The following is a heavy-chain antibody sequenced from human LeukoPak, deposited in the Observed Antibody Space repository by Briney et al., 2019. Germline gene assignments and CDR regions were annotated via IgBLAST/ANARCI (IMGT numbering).Heavy chain of an antibody. V-gene: IGHV4-34*01. Sequence: PSETLSLTCTVSGGSISSYYWSWIRQPPGKGLEWIGEINHSGSTNYNPSLKSRVTISVDTSKNQFSLKLNSVTAADTAVYYCARMQTTYYDILTGYLPSNWFDPWGQGTLVTVSS. D-gene: IGHD3-9*01. CDR3: ARMQTTYYDILTGYLPSNWFDP. CDR1: GGSISSYY. CDR2: INHSGST. J-gene: IGHJ5*02.